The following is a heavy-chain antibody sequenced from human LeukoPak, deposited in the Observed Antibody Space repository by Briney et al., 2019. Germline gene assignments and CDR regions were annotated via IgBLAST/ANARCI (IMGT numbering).Heavy chain of an antibody. Sequence: ASVKVSCKASGYTFTGYYMHWVRQAPGQGLEWMGWINPNSGGTNYAQKFQGRVTMTRETSTNTVYMELSSLRSEDTAAYYCAASAANAGNWFDPWGQGTLVTVSS. CDR2: INPNSGGT. CDR3: AASAANAGNWFDP. CDR1: GYTFTGYY. D-gene: IGHD2-2*01. J-gene: IGHJ5*02. V-gene: IGHV1-2*02.